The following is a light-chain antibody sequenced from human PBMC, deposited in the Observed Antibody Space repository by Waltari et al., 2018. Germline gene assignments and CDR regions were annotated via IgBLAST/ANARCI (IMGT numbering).Light chain of an antibody. CDR1: GLPKQY. CDR2: DDN. J-gene: IGLJ2*01. Sequence: YDLTQPPSVSVSPGQTAAITCSGDGLPKQYTFWYQKKSDQAPVLVMYDDNKRPSGIPGRFSGSSAGTVTTLTITGAQVDDEADYYCYSKDTDGGSQGKIGGGTKLTVL. CDR3: YSKDTDGGSQGK. V-gene: IGLV3-10*01.